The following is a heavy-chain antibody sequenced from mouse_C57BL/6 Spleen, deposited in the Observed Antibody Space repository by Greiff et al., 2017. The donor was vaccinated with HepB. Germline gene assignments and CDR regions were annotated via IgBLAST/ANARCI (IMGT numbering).Heavy chain of an antibody. Sequence: VKLVESGPGLVQPSQSLSITCTVSGFSLTSYGVHWVRQSPGKGLEWLGVIWSGGSTDYNAAFISRLSISKDNSKSQVFFKMNSLQADDTAIYYCARRYDYDEAWFAYWGQGTLVTVSA. V-gene: IGHV2-2*01. J-gene: IGHJ3*01. CDR2: IWSGGST. CDR3: ARRYDYDEAWFAY. CDR1: GFSLTSYG. D-gene: IGHD2-4*01.